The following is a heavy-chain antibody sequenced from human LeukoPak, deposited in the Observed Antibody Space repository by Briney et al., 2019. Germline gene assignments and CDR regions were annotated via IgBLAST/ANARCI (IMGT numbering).Heavy chain of an antibody. CDR3: ARGDIVL. V-gene: IGHV3-74*01. CDR2: INNDGSST. J-gene: IGHJ4*02. Sequence: TGGSLRLSCAASGFTFTVYWMHWVRQAPGKGLVWVSRINNDGSSTNYADSVKGRFTISRDNAKNTVYLQMNSLRAEDTAVYYCARGDIVLWGQGTLVTVSS. D-gene: IGHD5-12*01. CDR1: GFTFTVYW.